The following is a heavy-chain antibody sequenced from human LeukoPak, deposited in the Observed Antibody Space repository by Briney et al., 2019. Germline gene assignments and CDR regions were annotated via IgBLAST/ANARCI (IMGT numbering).Heavy chain of an antibody. CDR2: ISGSGGNT. J-gene: IGHJ4*02. Sequence: GGTLRLSCAASGFTFSSYGMSWVRQAPGKGLECVSDISGSGGNTYYADSVKGRFTISRDNSKNTLYLQMDSLRAEDTAVYYCAKIPQYQLLFVHFDYWGQGTLVTVSS. CDR1: GFTFSSYG. D-gene: IGHD2-2*01. CDR3: AKIPQYQLLFVHFDY. V-gene: IGHV3-23*01.